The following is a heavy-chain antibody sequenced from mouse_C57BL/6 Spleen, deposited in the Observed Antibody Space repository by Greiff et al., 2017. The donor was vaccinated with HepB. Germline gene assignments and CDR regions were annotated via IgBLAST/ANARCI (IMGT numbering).Heavy chain of an antibody. V-gene: IGHV3-6*01. CDR1: GYSITSGYY. Sequence: DVQLQESGPGLVKPSQSLSLTCSVTGYSITSGYYWNWIRQFPGNKLEWMGYISYDGSNNYNPSLKNRISITRDTSKNQFFLKLNSVTTEDTATYYCARAPYSYGSRYYFDYWGQGTTLTVSS. CDR3: ARAPYSYGSRYYFDY. J-gene: IGHJ2*01. D-gene: IGHD1-1*01. CDR2: ISYDGSN.